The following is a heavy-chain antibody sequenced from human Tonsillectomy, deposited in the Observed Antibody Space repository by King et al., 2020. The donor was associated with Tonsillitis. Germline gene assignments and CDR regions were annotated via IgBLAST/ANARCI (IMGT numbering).Heavy chain of an antibody. CDR1: GGSIGSGSYY. CDR2: VYTTGGT. Sequence: VQLQESGPGLVKPSQTLSLTCTVSGGSIGSGSYYWSWIRQSAGKGLEWIGHVYTTGGTSYNAPLKSRVTISVDMSKNQFSLKLSSVTAADTAVYYCTGTGLVRLGPYLDYWGQGILVTVSS. CDR3: TGTGLVRLGPYLDY. J-gene: IGHJ4*02. D-gene: IGHD3-16*01. V-gene: IGHV4-61*02.